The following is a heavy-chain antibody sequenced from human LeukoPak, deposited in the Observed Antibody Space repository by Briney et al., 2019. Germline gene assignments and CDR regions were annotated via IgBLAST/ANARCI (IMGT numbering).Heavy chain of an antibody. CDR2: INNSGST. V-gene: IGHV4-34*01. J-gene: IGHJ4*02. Sequence: SETLSLTCAVYGGSFSGYYWSWIRQPPGKGLEWIGEINNSGSTNYNPSLKSRVTISVDTSKSQFSLKLSSVTAADTAVYYCARGRKTRLVVAVDGLLEYGGQGILVTVSP. D-gene: IGHD2-15*01. CDR1: GGSFSGYY. CDR3: ARGRKTRLVVAVDGLLEY.